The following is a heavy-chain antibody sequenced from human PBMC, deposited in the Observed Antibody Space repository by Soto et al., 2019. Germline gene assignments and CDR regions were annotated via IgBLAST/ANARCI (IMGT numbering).Heavy chain of an antibody. CDR3: ARNILYSSSWYVDAFDI. V-gene: IGHV5-51*01. CDR1: GYSFTNYW. D-gene: IGHD6-13*01. J-gene: IGHJ3*02. CDR2: IYPGDSDT. Sequence: PGESLKISCKGSGYSFTNYWIGWVRQMPGKGLEWMGIIYPGDSDTRYSPSFQGQVTTSADKSISTAHLQWSSLKASDTAIYYCARNILYSSSWYVDAFDIWGQGTMVTVSS.